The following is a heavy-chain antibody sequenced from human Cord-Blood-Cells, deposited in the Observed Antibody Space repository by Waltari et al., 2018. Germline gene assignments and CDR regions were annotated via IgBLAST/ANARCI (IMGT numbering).Heavy chain of an antibody. V-gene: IGHV4-59*11. Sequence: QVQLQESGPGLVKPSETLSLTCTVSGGSISSHYWSWIRQPPGKGLEWIGYIYYSGSTNYNPSLKSRVTISVDTSKNQFSLKLSSVTAADTAVYYCAREGAADSLDYWGQGTLVTVSS. CDR3: AREGAADSLDY. CDR1: GGSISSHY. CDR2: IYYSGST. J-gene: IGHJ4*02. D-gene: IGHD6-13*01.